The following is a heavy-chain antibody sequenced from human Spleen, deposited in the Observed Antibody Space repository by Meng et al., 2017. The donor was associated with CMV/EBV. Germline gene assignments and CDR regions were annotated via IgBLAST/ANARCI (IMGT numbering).Heavy chain of an antibody. V-gene: IGHV3-49*04. Sequence: GESLKISCTASGFTFGDHTLNWVRQAPGKGLEWVSFIRSKTYRGTTEYAASVKGRFTISRDDSKSIAYLQMNSLKTEDTAVYYCTRDPQAYCGGDCYSGYWGQGTLVTVSS. CDR2: IRSKTYRGTT. J-gene: IGHJ4*02. CDR3: TRDPQAYCGGDCYSGY. D-gene: IGHD2-21*01. CDR1: GFTFGDHT.